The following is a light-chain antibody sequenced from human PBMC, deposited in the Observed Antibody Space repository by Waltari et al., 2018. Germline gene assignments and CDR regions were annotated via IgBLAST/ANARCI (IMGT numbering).Light chain of an antibody. V-gene: IGLV1-44*01. J-gene: IGLJ1*01. CDR3: AAWDKSLSAYV. CDR1: SSNIGADS. CDR2: RND. Sequence: QSVLTQPPSASGTPGPRVLISCSGSSSNIGADSVDWYQQFQGKAPKLLIYRNDHRPSGVPDRFSGSKSGTSASLALSGLQSEDEADYYCAAWDKSLSAYVFGTGTKVTVL.